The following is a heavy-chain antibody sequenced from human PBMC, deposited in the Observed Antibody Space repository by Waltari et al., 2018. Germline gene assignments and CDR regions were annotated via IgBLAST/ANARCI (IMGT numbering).Heavy chain of an antibody. Sequence: QVQLQQWGAGLLKPSETLSLTCAVYGGSFSGSYWSWIRQPPGKGLEWVGEINHSGSTNYNPSLKSRVTISVDTSKNQFSLKLSSVTAADTAVYYCASRPYYDFWSGYYKDYWGQGTLVTVSS. CDR3: ASRPYYDFWSGYYKDY. J-gene: IGHJ4*02. D-gene: IGHD3-3*01. CDR2: INHSGST. CDR1: GGSFSGSY. V-gene: IGHV4-34*01.